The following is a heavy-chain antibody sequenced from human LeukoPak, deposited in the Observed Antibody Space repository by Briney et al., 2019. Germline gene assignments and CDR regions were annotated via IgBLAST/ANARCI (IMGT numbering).Heavy chain of an antibody. CDR2: IYHSGST. V-gene: IGHV4-39*07. CDR1: GGSISSSSYY. D-gene: IGHD3-22*01. Sequence: SETLSLTCTVSGGSISSSSYYWGWIRQPPGKGLEWIGSIYHSGSTYYNPSPKSRVTISVDTSKNQFSLKLSSVTAADTAVYYCARESSGYYRTFDYWGQGTLVTVSS. J-gene: IGHJ4*02. CDR3: ARESSGYYRTFDY.